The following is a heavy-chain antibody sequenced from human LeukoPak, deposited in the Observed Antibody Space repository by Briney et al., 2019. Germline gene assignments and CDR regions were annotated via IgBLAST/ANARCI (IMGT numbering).Heavy chain of an antibody. CDR2: IKNSGST. CDR1: GGSFSGYY. Sequence: SQTLSLTCAIYGGSFSGYYWSWIRQPPGKVRDWIGEIKNSGSTDYNPCLKTRVTISVNTSKNQSSLKLSSVTAADTAVYYCARGKSSSILWGGDYYYMDVWGKGTTVTVSS. J-gene: IGHJ6*03. D-gene: IGHD2-21*01. CDR3: ARGKSSSILWGGDYYYMDV. V-gene: IGHV4-34*01.